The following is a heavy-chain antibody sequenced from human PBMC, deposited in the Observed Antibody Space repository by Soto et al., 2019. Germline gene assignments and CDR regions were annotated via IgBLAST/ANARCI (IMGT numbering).Heavy chain of an antibody. J-gene: IGHJ4*02. CDR3: ARDGGNICSGGSCYFQAPDY. Sequence: EVQLLESGGGSVQPGGSLRLSRSASGFTFSNYAMSWVLQAPGKGLEWVASISGSGRSTNYADSVKGRFTISRDNSKNTLAVQMSSLRAEDTAVYYCARDGGNICSGGSCYFQAPDYWGQGTLVTVSP. CDR2: ISGSGRST. V-gene: IGHV3-23*01. D-gene: IGHD2-15*01. CDR1: GFTFSNYA.